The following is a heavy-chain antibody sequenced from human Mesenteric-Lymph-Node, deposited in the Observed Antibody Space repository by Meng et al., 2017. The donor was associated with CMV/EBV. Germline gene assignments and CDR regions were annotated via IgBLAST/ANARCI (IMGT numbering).Heavy chain of an antibody. CDR2: IIPILAVT. CDR1: GGTFSTNT. Sequence: SVKVSCKASGGTFSTNTISWVRQAPGQGLEWVGRIIPILAVTHYAQKFQGRVTITADNSTSTAYMHLSSLTSEDTAVYYWAGGGIYYDDYYGMDVWGQGTTVTVSS. J-gene: IGHJ6*02. V-gene: IGHV1-69*02. D-gene: IGHD1-26*01. CDR3: AGGGIYYDDYYGMDV.